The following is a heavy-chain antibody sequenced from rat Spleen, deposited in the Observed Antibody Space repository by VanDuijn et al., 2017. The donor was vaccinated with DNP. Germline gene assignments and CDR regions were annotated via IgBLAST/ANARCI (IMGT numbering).Heavy chain of an antibody. J-gene: IGHJ1*01. CDR3: ARGLNYGGYNYYWYFDF. CDR2: ISYSGTT. V-gene: IGHV3-1*01. CDR1: GYSITSNY. Sequence: EVQLQESGPGLVKPSQSLSLTCSVTGYSITSNYWAWIRKFPGNKMEWMGYISYSGTTSYNPSLKSRISITRDTSKNQFFLQLNSVITEDTATYYCARGLNYGGYNYYWYFDFWGPGIMVTVSS. D-gene: IGHD1-11*01.